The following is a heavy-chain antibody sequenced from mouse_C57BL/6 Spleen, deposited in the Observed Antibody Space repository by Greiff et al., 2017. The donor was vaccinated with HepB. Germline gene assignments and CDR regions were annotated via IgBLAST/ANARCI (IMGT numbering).Heavy chain of an antibody. V-gene: IGHV1-53*01. D-gene: IGHD1-1*01. CDR2: INPSNGGT. Sequence: QVQLQQPGTELVKPGASVKLSCKASGYTFTSYWIHWVKQRPGQGLEWIGNINPSNGGTNYNEKFKSKATLTVDKSSSTAYMQLSSLTSEDSAVYYCARGRAYYGSSPWFAYWGQGTLVTVSA. J-gene: IGHJ3*01. CDR3: ARGRAYYGSSPWFAY. CDR1: GYTFTSYW.